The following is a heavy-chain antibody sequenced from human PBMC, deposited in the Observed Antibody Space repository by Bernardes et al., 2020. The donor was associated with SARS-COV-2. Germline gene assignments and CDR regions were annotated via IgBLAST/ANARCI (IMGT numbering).Heavy chain of an antibody. CDR2: IFYTGNT. Sequence: SETLSLTCAVSGGSISSSSYYWGWIRQTPGKGLEWIGNIFYTGNTKYNPSLKSRVTISVDTSKNQFSLKVTSVTAADTAVYYCAKLRGDCNAVCYFTWFDPWGQGTLVTVSS. J-gene: IGHJ5*02. CDR3: AKLRGDCNAVCYFTWFDP. V-gene: IGHV4-39*07. CDR1: GGSISSSSYY. D-gene: IGHD3-10*01.